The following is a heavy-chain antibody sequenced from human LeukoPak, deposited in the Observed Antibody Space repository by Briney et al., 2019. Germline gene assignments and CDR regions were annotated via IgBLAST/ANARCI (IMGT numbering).Heavy chain of an antibody. D-gene: IGHD3-9*01. CDR2: IIPIFGTA. CDR1: GGTFSSYA. CDR3: ARDSYDILTGYFGPHFFDY. V-gene: IGHV1-69*05. J-gene: IGHJ4*02. Sequence: SVKVSCKASGGTFSSYAISWVRQAPGQGLEWMGGIIPIFGTANYAQKFQGRVTITTDESTSTAYMELSSLRSEDTAVYYCARDSYDILTGYFGPHFFDYWGQGTLVTVSS.